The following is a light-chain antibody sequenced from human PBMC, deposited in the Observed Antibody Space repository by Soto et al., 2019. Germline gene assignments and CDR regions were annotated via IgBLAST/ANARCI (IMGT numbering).Light chain of an antibody. CDR3: TSYAASNIWV. J-gene: IGLJ3*02. CDR1: SSDVGGYNY. Sequence: QSALTQPPSASGSPGQSVTISCTGTSSDVGGYNYVSWYQQHPGKAPKLMIYEVSKRPSGVPDHFSGSKSGKTASLTVSGLQLEDEADYYCTSYAASNIWVFGGGTKLTVL. CDR2: EVS. V-gene: IGLV2-8*01.